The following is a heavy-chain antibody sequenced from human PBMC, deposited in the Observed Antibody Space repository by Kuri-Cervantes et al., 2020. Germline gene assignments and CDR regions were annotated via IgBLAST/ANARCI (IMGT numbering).Heavy chain of an antibody. CDR3: ARVCSGGSCSPYYFYGMDV. V-gene: IGHV1-46*01. Sequence: ASVQVSCKASGYIFTYYDMHWVRQAPGQGLEWMGIINPSGGSTTYAQKFQGRVTMTTDTSTNTAYIEVRSLRSDDTAVYYCARVCSGGSCSPYYFYGMDVWGQGTTVTVSS. CDR2: INPSGGST. D-gene: IGHD2-15*01. J-gene: IGHJ6*02. CDR1: GYIFTYYD.